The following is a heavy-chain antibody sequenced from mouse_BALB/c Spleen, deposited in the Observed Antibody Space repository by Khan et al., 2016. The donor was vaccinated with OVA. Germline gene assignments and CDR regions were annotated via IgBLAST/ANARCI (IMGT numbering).Heavy chain of an antibody. CDR1: GYSITSEYA. Sequence: EVKLEESGPGLVKPSQSLSLTCTVTGYSITSEYAWNWIRQFPGNKLEWMGYINYSGNTRFNPSLKGRTSITRDTSKNQFFLQLNSVTTEDTATYSCARKDYYDYDPFPYWGQGTLVTVSA. V-gene: IGHV3-2*02. CDR3: ARKDYYDYDPFPY. D-gene: IGHD2-4*01. CDR2: INYSGNT. J-gene: IGHJ3*01.